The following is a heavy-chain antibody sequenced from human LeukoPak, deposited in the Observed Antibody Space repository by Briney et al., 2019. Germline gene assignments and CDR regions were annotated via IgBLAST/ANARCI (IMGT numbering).Heavy chain of an antibody. Sequence: PSETLSLACAVYGGSFSGYYWSWIRQPPVKGLEWIGEINHSGSTNYNPSLKSRVTISVDTSKNQFSLKLSSVTAADTAVYYCARLDYYGSGSLNDYWGQGTLVTVSS. V-gene: IGHV4-34*01. CDR3: ARLDYYGSGSLNDY. J-gene: IGHJ4*02. D-gene: IGHD3-10*01. CDR2: INHSGST. CDR1: GGSFSGYY.